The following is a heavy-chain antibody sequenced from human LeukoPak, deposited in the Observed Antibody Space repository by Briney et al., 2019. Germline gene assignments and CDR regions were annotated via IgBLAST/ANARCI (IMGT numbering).Heavy chain of an antibody. CDR2: ISGSGGST. D-gene: IGHD5-18*01. Sequence: PGGSLRLSCAASGFTFSNYAMSWVRQAPGKGLEWVSAISGSGGSTYYGDSVKGRFTISRDNSKNTLYLQMNSLRAEDTAVYYCAKDRLDSGHWYFDLWGRGTLVTVSS. CDR3: AKDRLDSGHWYFDL. V-gene: IGHV3-23*01. CDR1: GFTFSNYA. J-gene: IGHJ2*01.